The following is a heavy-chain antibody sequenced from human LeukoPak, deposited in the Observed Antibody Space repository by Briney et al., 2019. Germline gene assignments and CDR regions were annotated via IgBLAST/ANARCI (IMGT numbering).Heavy chain of an antibody. CDR1: GFTFSNTW. J-gene: IGHJ4*02. D-gene: IGHD3-16*01. CDR3: ARDMKGNLDY. Sequence: PGGSLRLSCAASGFTFSNTWMAWVRQARGKGGEGVGNINQDGGKRQYADSVRGSFTTSRDNAKNSLYLEMNSLRAEDTGLYHCARDMKGNLDYWGQGTLVTVSS. V-gene: IGHV3-7*01. CDR2: INQDGGKR.